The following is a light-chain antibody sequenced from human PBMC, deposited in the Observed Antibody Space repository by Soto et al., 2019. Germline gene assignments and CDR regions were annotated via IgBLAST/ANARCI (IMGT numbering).Light chain of an antibody. CDR3: CSYAGSSTLNV. Sequence: QSVLTQPASVSGSPGQSITISCTGTSSDVGSYNLVSWYQQHPGKAPKLMIYEVSKRPSGVSNRFSGSMSGNTASLTISGLQAEVEADYYCCSYAGSSTLNVFGTGTKVTVL. J-gene: IGLJ1*01. CDR2: EVS. CDR1: SSDVGSYNL. V-gene: IGLV2-23*02.